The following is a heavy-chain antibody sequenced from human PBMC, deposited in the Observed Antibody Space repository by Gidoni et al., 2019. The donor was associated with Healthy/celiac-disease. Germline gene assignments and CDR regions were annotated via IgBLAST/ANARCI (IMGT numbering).Heavy chain of an antibody. CDR2: ISYDGGNK. D-gene: IGHD4-17*01. Sequence: QVQLVESGGGVVQHGRSLRPSCAAAGFTFSSYAMHWSRQAPGKGRGWVAVISYDGGNKYYAHSVKCRFTISRDNSKNPLDLQMNSLRAEDTAVYYCARDRGYGDYLPQNWFDPWGQGTLVTVSS. CDR1: GFTFSSYA. CDR3: ARDRGYGDYLPQNWFDP. J-gene: IGHJ5*02. V-gene: IGHV3-30-3*01.